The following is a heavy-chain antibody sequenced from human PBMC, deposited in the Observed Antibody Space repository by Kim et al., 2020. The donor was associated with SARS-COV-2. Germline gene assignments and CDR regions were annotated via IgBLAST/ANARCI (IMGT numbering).Heavy chain of an antibody. Sequence: TYYADSVKGRFTISRDNSKNTLHLQSNSLRAEDTAVYYCAKSYSSSPADYWGQGTLVTVSS. V-gene: IGHV3-23*01. CDR3: AKSYSSSPADY. J-gene: IGHJ4*02. D-gene: IGHD6-13*01. CDR2: T.